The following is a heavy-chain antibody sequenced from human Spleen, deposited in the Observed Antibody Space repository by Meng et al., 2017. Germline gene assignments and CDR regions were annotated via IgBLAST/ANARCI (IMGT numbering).Heavy chain of an antibody. CDR2: INAVFGTT. D-gene: IGHD2-2*01. V-gene: IGHV1-69*13. CDR3: ARKAGNCISTTCYSLDY. Sequence: SVKVSCKASGYTFTSYAVNWVRQAPGQGLEWMGGINAVFGTTNYAQKFHNRVTITSDESTSTVYMELTRLTSEDTAVYFCARKAGNCISTTCYSLDYWGQGTLVTVSS. J-gene: IGHJ4*02. CDR1: GYTFTSYA.